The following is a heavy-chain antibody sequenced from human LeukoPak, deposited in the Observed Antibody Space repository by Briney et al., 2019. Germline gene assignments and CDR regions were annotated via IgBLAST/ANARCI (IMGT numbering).Heavy chain of an antibody. J-gene: IGHJ6*02. D-gene: IGHD5-12*01. CDR3: TSRDIVATTEGYYYYGMDV. CDR2: IRSKAYGGTT. V-gene: IGHV3-49*04. CDR1: GFTFGDYA. Sequence: SGGSLSLSCTASGFTFGDYAMSWVRQAPGKGLEWVGFIRSKAYGGTTEYAASVKGRFTISRDDSKSIAYLQMNSLKTEDTAVYYCTSRDIVATTEGYYYYGMDVWGQGTTVTVSS.